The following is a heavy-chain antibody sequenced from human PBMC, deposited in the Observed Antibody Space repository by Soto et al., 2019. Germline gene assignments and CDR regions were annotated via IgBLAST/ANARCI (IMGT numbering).Heavy chain of an antibody. CDR3: ARLAYCGTDCFFDY. V-gene: IGHV5-51*01. CDR2: IYPPDSNT. Sequence: PGESLKISCQYSGYTFTNDNIAWVRQMPGKGLEWMGIIYPPDSNTKYSPSFQGQVTFSVDRSISTAYLQWGSLKASDTAMYFCARLAYCGTDCFFDYWGQGTLVTVSS. D-gene: IGHD2-21*02. CDR1: GYTFTNDN. J-gene: IGHJ4*02.